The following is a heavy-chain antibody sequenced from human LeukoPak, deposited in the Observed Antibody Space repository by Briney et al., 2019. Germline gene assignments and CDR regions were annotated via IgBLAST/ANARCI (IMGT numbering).Heavy chain of an antibody. Sequence: ASVKVSCKASGYTFINHDINWVRQATGQGLEWVGWMNPESGNTGYAQRFQGRVTMTRNTSIKTAYMELSSLRSEDTAVYYCARGARETGTDDAFDIWGQGTMVTVSS. CDR1: GYTFINHD. J-gene: IGHJ3*02. CDR3: ARGARETGTDDAFDI. D-gene: IGHD3/OR15-3a*01. CDR2: MNPESGNT. V-gene: IGHV1-8*01.